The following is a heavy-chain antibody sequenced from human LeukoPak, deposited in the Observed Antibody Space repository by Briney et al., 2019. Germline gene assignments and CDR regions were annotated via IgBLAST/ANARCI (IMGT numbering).Heavy chain of an antibody. CDR1: GYIFTGQY. V-gene: IGHV1-2*02. CDR3: ARGGGTSGFDY. CDR2: INPNSGDT. J-gene: IGHJ4*02. Sequence: ASVKVSCKASGYIFTGQYLHWVRQAPGQGLEWVGWINPNSGDTNYAQKFQGRVTMTTDTSISTAYMELSRLRSDDTAVYYCARGGGTSGFDYWGQGTLVTVSS. D-gene: IGHD4-23*01.